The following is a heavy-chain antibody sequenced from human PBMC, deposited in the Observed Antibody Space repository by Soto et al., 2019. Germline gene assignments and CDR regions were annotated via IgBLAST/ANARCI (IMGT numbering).Heavy chain of an antibody. V-gene: IGHV1-18*01. CDR3: ARVKGPYDSSGYYSSYYFDY. Sequence: ASVKVSCKASGYTFTSYGISWVRQAPGQGLEWMGWISAYNGNTNYAQKLQGRVTMTTDTSTSTAYMGLRSLRSDDTAVYYCARVKGPYDSSGYYSSYYFDYWGQGTLVTVSS. D-gene: IGHD3-22*01. J-gene: IGHJ4*02. CDR1: GYTFTSYG. CDR2: ISAYNGNT.